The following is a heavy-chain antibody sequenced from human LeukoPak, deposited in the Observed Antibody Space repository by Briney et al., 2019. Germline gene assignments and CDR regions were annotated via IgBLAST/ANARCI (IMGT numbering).Heavy chain of an antibody. V-gene: IGHV4-4*07. CDR3: ARVRPLYSGYDSPYYMDV. J-gene: IGHJ6*03. CDR2: IYTSGST. D-gene: IGHD5-12*01. Sequence: PSETLSLTCTVSGGSISSYYWSWIRQPAGKGLERIGRIYTSGSTNYNPSLKSRVTMSVDTSKNQFSLKLSSVTAADTAVYYCARVRPLYSGYDSPYYMDVWGKGTTVTISS. CDR1: GGSISSYY.